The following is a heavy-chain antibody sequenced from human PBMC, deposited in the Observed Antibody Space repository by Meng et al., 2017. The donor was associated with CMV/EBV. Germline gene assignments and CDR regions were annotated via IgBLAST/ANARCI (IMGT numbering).Heavy chain of an antibody. CDR3: ARGSGSGNGCDP. J-gene: IGHJ5*02. V-gene: IGHV4-61*01. CDR2: IYYSGST. CDR1: GGSVSRGSYY. D-gene: IGHD1-26*01. Sequence: TVAGGSVSRGSYYWSWIRQPTGKGLEWSGYIYYSGSTNYKHSRKSRVTISVETYKNQFSLKLNSVTAADTAVYYCARGSGSGNGCDPWGQETLVTVSS.